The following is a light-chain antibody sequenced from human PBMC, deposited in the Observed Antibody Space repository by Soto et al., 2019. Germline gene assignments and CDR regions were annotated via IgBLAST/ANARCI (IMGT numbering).Light chain of an antibody. CDR3: CSYAGSSAFPWV. Sequence: QSALTQPASVSGSPGQSITISCTGTSSDVGSYNLVSWYQQHPGRAPKLMIYEGSKRPSGVSNRFSGSKSGNTASLTISGLQADDEADYYCCSYAGSSAFPWVFGGGTKLTVL. V-gene: IGLV2-23*03. CDR1: SSDVGSYNL. CDR2: EGS. J-gene: IGLJ3*02.